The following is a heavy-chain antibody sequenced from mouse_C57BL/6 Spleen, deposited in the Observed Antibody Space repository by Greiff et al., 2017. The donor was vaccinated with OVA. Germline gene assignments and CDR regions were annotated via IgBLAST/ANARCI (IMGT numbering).Heavy chain of an antibody. J-gene: IGHJ2*01. CDR2: ILPGSGST. CDR1: GYTFTGYW. CDR3: APLHYYGSSPHYFDY. V-gene: IGHV1-9*01. D-gene: IGHD1-1*01. Sequence: QVQLQQSGAELMKPGASVELSCKATGYTFTGYWIEWVKQRPGHGLEWIGEILPGSGSTNYNEKFKGKATFTADTSSNTAYMQLSSLTTEDSAIYYCAPLHYYGSSPHYFDYWGQGTTLTVSS.